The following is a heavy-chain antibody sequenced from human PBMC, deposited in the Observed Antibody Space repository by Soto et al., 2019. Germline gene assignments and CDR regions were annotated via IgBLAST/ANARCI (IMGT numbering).Heavy chain of an antibody. V-gene: IGHV4-59*08. J-gene: IGHJ4*02. D-gene: IGHD3-10*01. CDR1: GGSISSYY. CDR2: IYYSGST. Sequence: SETLSLTCTVSGGSISSYYWSWIRQPPGKGLERIGFIYYSGSTNYNPSLKSRVTIPVDTSKNQFSLTLCSVTAADPAVYYCARRRSGPPFFDYWGQGTLVTISS. CDR3: ARRRSGPPFFDY.